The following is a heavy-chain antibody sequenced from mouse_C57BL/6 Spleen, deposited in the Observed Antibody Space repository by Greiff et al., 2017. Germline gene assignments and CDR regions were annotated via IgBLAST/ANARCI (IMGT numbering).Heavy chain of an antibody. J-gene: IGHJ4*01. CDR1: GYTFTDYY. V-gene: IGHV1-19*01. CDR2: INPYNGGT. CDR3: ARSGVGSGAMDY. D-gene: IGHD3-1*01. Sequence: VQLKQSGPVLVKPGASVKMSCKASGYTFTDYYMNWVKQSHGKSLEWIGVINPYNGGTSYNQKFKGKATLTVDKSSSTAYMELNSLTSEDSAVYYCARSGVGSGAMDYWGQGTSVTVSS.